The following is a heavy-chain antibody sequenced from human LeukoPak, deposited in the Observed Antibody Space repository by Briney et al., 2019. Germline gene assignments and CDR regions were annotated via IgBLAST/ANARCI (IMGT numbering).Heavy chain of an antibody. CDR2: IRSKVNSYAT. CDR1: GFTFSGSD. D-gene: IGHD1-26*01. Sequence: GGSLRLSCAASGFTFSGSDMNWVRQASGKGLEWVGRIRSKVNSYATAYAASVKGRFTISRDDSKNTAYLQRNSLKTEDTAVYYCTRQRWIVGADFDYWGQGTLVTVSS. V-gene: IGHV3-73*01. J-gene: IGHJ4*02. CDR3: TRQRWIVGADFDY.